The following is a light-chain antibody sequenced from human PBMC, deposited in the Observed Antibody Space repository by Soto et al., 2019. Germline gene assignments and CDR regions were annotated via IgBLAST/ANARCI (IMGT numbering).Light chain of an antibody. CDR3: QQRSNWPGT. CDR2: DAS. Sequence: EIVLTQSXGTLXXSPGXRATLSCRASQSVSIKLAWYQQKPGQAPRLLIYDASNRATGIPARFSGSGSGTDFTLTISSLEPEDFAVYYCQQRSNWPGTFGQGTKVDIK. CDR1: QSVSIK. V-gene: IGKV3-11*01. J-gene: IGKJ1*01.